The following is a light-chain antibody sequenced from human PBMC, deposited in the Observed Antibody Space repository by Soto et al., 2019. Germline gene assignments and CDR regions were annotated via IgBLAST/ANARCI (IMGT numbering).Light chain of an antibody. Sequence: DIQMTQSPSTPSASVGDKITHTCPASQTINTLLAWYQQRPGKAPNLLIYKASSLESGVPSRFSGSGSGTEFTLTISSLQPDDFATYFCQQYSTYPWTFGQGTKVDIK. CDR1: QTINTL. J-gene: IGKJ1*01. CDR2: KAS. CDR3: QQYSTYPWT. V-gene: IGKV1-5*03.